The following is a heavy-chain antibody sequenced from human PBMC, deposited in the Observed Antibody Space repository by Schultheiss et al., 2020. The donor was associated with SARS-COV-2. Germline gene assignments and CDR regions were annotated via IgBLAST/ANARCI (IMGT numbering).Heavy chain of an antibody. Sequence: SETLSLTCAVYGGSFSGYYWSWIRQPPGKGLEWIGYIYYSGSTNYNPSLKSRVTISVDRSKNQFSLKLSSVTAADTAVYYCARHALQRITIFGVVTHFDYWGQGTLVTVSS. V-gene: IGHV4-59*08. D-gene: IGHD3-3*01. CDR2: IYYSGST. CDR3: ARHALQRITIFGVVTHFDY. CDR1: GGSFSGYY. J-gene: IGHJ4*02.